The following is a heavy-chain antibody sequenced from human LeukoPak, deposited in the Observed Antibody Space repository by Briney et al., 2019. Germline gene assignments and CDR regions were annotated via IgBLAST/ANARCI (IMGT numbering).Heavy chain of an antibody. CDR3: TRDIGQQLDPNYYYMDV. CDR1: GFTFGDYA. V-gene: IGHV3-49*03. Sequence: PGGSLRLSCTASGFTFGDYAMSWFRQAPAKGLEGVGFIRSKAYGGTTEYAASVKGRFTISRDDSKSIAYLQMNSLKTEDTAVYYCTRDIGQQLDPNYYYMDVWGKGTTVTVSS. D-gene: IGHD6-13*01. J-gene: IGHJ6*03. CDR2: IRSKAYGGTT.